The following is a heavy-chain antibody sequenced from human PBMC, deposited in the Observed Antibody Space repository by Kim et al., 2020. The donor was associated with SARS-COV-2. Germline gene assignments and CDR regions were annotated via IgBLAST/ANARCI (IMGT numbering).Heavy chain of an antibody. CDR2: INAGNGNT. CDR1: GYTFTSYA. V-gene: IGHV1-3*01. Sequence: ASVKVSCKASGYTFTSYAMHWVRQAPGQRLEWMGWINAGNGNTKYSQKFQGRVTITRDTSASTAYMELSSLRSEDTAVYYCARDTQGILRYRYAFDIWGQGTMVTVSS. J-gene: IGHJ3*02. CDR3: ARDTQGILRYRYAFDI. D-gene: IGHD3-9*01.